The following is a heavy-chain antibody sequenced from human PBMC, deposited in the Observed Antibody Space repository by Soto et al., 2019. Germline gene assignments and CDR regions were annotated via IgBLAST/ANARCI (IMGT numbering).Heavy chain of an antibody. CDR2: TYYRSKWYN. CDR3: ARDREQWLSYHYYGLDV. CDR1: GDSVSSNSAA. V-gene: IGHV6-1*01. Sequence: PSQTLSLTCAISGDSVSSNSAAWNWIRQSPSRGLEWLGRTYYRSKWYNDYAVSVKSRITINPDTSKNQFSLQLNSVTPEDTAVYYCARDREQWLSYHYYGLDVWGQGTTVTVSS. D-gene: IGHD6-19*01. J-gene: IGHJ6*02.